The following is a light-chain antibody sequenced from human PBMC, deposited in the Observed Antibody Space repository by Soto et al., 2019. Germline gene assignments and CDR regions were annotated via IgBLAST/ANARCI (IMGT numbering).Light chain of an antibody. Sequence: EIVMTQSPATLSVSPGERATLSCRASQSVSSNLAWYQQKPGQAPRLLISGASARATGIPARFSGSGSGTEFTLTISSLQSEDFAVYYCQQYIRWPLTFGGGTKVEIK. V-gene: IGKV3-15*01. J-gene: IGKJ4*01. CDR1: QSVSSN. CDR3: QQYIRWPLT. CDR2: GAS.